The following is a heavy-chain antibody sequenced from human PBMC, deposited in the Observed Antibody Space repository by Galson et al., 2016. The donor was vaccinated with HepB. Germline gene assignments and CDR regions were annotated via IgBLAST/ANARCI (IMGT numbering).Heavy chain of an antibody. V-gene: IGHV3-48*02. J-gene: IGHJ4*02. CDR1: GFKFTHYS. CDR3: VRAEDYYYGSSGYYPHHFDS. CDR2: MSSDGSTT. D-gene: IGHD3-22*01. Sequence: SLRLSCATSGFKFTHYSINWVRQAPGKGLEWVSYMSSDGSTTYHADSVKGRFTISRDTARNSVSLQMNSLRDEDTAIYYCVRAEDYYYGSSGYYPHHFDSWGQGTLVTVSP.